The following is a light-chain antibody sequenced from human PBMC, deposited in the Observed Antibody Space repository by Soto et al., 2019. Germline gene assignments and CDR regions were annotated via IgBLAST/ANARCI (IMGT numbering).Light chain of an antibody. J-gene: IGLJ1*01. CDR3: SSYSSTITRV. Sequence: QSAMTQPDSVSGSHGQSITISCIGPSSYIGAYNYASWYQQHPGKAPKLIIYDVSNRPSGVSNRFSGSKSGYTASLTISGLQAEDEADYYCSSYSSTITRVFGTGTKLTVL. CDR1: SSYIGAYNY. CDR2: DVS. V-gene: IGLV2-14*03.